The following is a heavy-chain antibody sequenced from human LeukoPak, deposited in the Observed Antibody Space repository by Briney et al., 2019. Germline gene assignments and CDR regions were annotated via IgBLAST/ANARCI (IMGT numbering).Heavy chain of an antibody. CDR1: GFTFSSYA. V-gene: IGHV3-23*01. CDR2: ISGSGGST. D-gene: IGHD3-16*02. Sequence: GGSLRLSCAASGFTFSSYAMSWVRQAPGKGLEWVSAISGSGGSTYYADSVKGRFTISRDNSKNTLYLQMNSLRAEDTAVYYCAKDVGGLRLGGLSWELYYFDYWGQGTLVTVSS. CDR3: AKDVGGLRLGGLSWELYYFDY. J-gene: IGHJ4*02.